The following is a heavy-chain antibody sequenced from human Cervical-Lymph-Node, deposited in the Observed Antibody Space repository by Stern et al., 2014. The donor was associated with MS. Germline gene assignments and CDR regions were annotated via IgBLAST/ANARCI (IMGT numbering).Heavy chain of an antibody. CDR3: ASLNGSGSYPDY. V-gene: IGHV4-39*01. Sequence: QLLLQESGPGLVKPSETLSLTCTVSGGSTSNTNYYWGWIRQPPGKGLEWIASISHSGSSYSIPSLKSRLTISIDTSKNQFSLNLISVTAADTAVYYCASLNGSGSYPDYWGQGTLVIVSS. J-gene: IGHJ4*02. D-gene: IGHD3-10*01. CDR2: ISHSGSS. CDR1: GGSTSNTNYY.